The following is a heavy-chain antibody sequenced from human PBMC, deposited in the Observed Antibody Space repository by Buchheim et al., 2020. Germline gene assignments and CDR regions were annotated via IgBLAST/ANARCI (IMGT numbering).Heavy chain of an antibody. CDR1: GGSFSGYF. J-gene: IGHJ4*02. CDR2: INHGGTT. V-gene: IGHV4-34*01. CDR3: VGRIPGRLFDY. Sequence: QVQLQSWGAGLLKPSETLSLTCAVYGGSFSGYFWSWIRQPPGKGLEWIGDINHGGTTNYNPSLKSRVIISVDTSKNQFSLKLSSVTAADTAVFFCVGRIPGRLFDYWGQGTL. D-gene: IGHD6-6*01.